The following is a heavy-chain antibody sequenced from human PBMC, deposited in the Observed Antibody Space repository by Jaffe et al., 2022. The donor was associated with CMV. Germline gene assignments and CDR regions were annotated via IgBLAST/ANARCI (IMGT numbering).Heavy chain of an antibody. CDR2: IKSKTDGGTA. J-gene: IGHJ6*03. CDR3: TTDQHYYYYMDV. V-gene: IGHV3-15*01. CDR1: GFTFSNAW. Sequence: EVQLVESGGGLVKPGGSLRLSCAASGFTFSNAWMNWVRQAPGKGLEWVGRIKSKTDGGTADYAAPVKGRFTISRDDSKTTLYLQMNSLKTEDTAVYSCTTDQHYYYYMDVWGKGTTVIVSS.